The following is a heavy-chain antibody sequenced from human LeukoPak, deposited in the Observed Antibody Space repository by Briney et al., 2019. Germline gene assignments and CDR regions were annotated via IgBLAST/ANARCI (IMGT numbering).Heavy chain of an antibody. V-gene: IGHV1-69*04. CDR2: IIPILGIA. D-gene: IGHD3-3*01. Sequence: ASVKVSCKASGGTFSSYAISWVRQAPGQGLEWMGRIIPILGIANYAQKFQGRVTITADKSTSTAYMELSSLRSEDTAVYYCARRPSGYGEYYMDVWGKGTTVTVSS. CDR1: GGTFSSYA. J-gene: IGHJ6*03. CDR3: ARRPSGYGEYYMDV.